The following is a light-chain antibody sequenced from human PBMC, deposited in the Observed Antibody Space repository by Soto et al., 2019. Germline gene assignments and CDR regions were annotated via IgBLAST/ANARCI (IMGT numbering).Light chain of an antibody. CDR1: QSVSSN. Sequence: EIVMTQSPATLSVSPGERATLSCRASQSVSSNLAWYQQKPGQAPRLLIYGASTRATGIPARFSGSGSGTDFTLTVSRLEPEDFAVYYCQHYGSTPWSFSQGTKVDIK. CDR2: GAS. CDR3: QHYGSTPWS. V-gene: IGKV3-15*01. J-gene: IGKJ1*01.